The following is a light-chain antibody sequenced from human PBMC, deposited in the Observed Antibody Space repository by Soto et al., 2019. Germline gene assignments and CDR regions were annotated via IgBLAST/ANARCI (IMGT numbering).Light chain of an antibody. Sequence: QSALPQPASVSGSPGQSITISCTGTSSDVGGYNYVSWYQQHPGKAPKLILYDVSRRPSGVSNRFSGSKSGNTASLTISGLQAEDEADYYCSSYISSDAFEFGGGTKLTVL. V-gene: IGLV2-14*01. CDR1: SSDVGGYNY. J-gene: IGLJ2*01. CDR3: SSYISSDAFE. CDR2: DVS.